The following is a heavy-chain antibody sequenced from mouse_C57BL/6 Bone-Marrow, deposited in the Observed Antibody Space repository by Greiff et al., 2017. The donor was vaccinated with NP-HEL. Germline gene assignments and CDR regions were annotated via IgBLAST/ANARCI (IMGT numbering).Heavy chain of an antibody. V-gene: IGHV14-4*01. Sequence: EVQLQQSGAELVRPGASVKLSCTASGFNIKDDYMHWVKQRPEQGLEWIGWIDPENGDTEYASKFQGKATIPADTSSNPAYLQLSSLTSEDTAFYYCTTPEEAMYYWGQGPSVTVSS. J-gene: IGHJ4*01. CDR3: TTPEEAMYY. CDR1: GFNIKDDY. CDR2: IDPENGDT.